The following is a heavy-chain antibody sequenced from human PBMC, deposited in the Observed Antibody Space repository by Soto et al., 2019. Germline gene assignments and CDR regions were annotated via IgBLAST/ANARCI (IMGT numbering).Heavy chain of an antibody. CDR3: ARSDCTGAYCYSWPFNYGVDG. V-gene: IGHV3-33*08. CDR1: GFTFNTYG. CDR2: IGYDGSNK. D-gene: IGHD2-21*02. Sequence: QVQLVESGGGVVQPGGSLRLSCTTSGFTFNTYGMHWVRQAPGKGLEWVAIIGYDGSNKYYADSVKGRFTISRDNSKNTLYLQMNSLRAEDTALYYCARSDCTGAYCYSWPFNYGVDGWGQGTTVTVSS. J-gene: IGHJ6*02.